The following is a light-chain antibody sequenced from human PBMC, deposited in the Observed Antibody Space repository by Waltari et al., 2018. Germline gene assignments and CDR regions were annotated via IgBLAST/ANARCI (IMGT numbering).Light chain of an antibody. CDR2: DVS. Sequence: QSALTQPASVSGSPGQSITISCTGTSSYIGTYNYAPWYQQHPGRAPKLIIYDVSKRPSGVSIRFSGSKSDNTASLTISGLQAEDEADYYCSSYTRVSASVVFGGGTKLTVL. V-gene: IGLV2-14*03. J-gene: IGLJ3*02. CDR1: SSYIGTYNY. CDR3: SSYTRVSASVV.